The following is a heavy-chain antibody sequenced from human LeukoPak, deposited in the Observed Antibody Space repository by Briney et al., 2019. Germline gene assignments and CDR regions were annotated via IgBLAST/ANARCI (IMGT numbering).Heavy chain of an antibody. CDR3: AKNHEHGHYAGFDF. D-gene: IGHD2-2*01. CDR1: GFTFNNYA. CDR2: ISGSGSST. V-gene: IGHV3-23*01. Sequence: LPGGSLRLSCAASGFTFNNYAMSWVRQAPGKGLEWVSAISGSGSSTYYADSVKGRFSVSRDNSKNMVYLELNSLRAEDTAVYYCAKNHEHGHYAGFDFWAEGALVAVSS. J-gene: IGHJ3*01.